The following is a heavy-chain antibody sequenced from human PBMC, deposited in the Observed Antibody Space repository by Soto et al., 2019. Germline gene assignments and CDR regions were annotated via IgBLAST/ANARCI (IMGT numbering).Heavy chain of an antibody. CDR1: GYTFTIYY. CDR3: ARLAAAGTLTPEYFQH. Sequence: ASVKVSCKASGYTFTIYYMHWVRQAPGQGLEWMGIINPSGGSTSYAQKFQGRVTMTRDTSTSTVYMELSSLRSEDTAVYYCARLAAAGTLTPEYFQHWGQGTLVTVSS. CDR2: INPSGGST. V-gene: IGHV1-46*01. J-gene: IGHJ1*01. D-gene: IGHD6-13*01.